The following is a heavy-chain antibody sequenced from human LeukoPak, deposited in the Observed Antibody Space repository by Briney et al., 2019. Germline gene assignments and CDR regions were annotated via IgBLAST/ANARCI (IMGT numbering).Heavy chain of an antibody. V-gene: IGHV3-20*04. D-gene: IGHD2-2*01. CDR3: AREGYCSSTSCSLDY. CDR1: GFTFDDYG. J-gene: IGHJ4*02. Sequence: GGSLRLSCAASGFTFDDYGMSWVRQAPGKGLEWVSGINWNGGSTGYADSVKGRFTISRDNAKNSLYLQMNSLRAEDTALYYCAREGYCSSTSCSLDYWDQGTLVTVSS. CDR2: INWNGGST.